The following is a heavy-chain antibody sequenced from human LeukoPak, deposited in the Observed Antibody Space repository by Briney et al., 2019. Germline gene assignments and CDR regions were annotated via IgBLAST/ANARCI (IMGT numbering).Heavy chain of an antibody. V-gene: IGHV3-21*04. CDR2: ISRSSNSI. CDR1: GFIFSNYA. D-gene: IGHD3-22*01. CDR3: AKDTSGYYDSSGYPNPVDY. J-gene: IGHJ4*02. Sequence: GGSLRLSCAASGFIFSNYAMHWVRQAPGKGLEWVSSISRSSNSIYYAESVKGRFTISRDNSKNTLYLQMNSLRAEDTAVYYCAKDTSGYYDSSGYPNPVDYWGQGTLVTVSS.